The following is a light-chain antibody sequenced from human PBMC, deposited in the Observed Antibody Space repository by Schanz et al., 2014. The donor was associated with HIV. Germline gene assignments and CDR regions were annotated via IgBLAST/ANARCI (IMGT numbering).Light chain of an antibody. CDR2: GAS. V-gene: IGKV3-20*01. CDR1: QSVSSSY. Sequence: PGERATLSCRASQSVSSSYLAWYQQKPGQAPRLLIYGASSRATGIPDRFSGSGSGTDFTLTINRLEPEDCAVYYCQQYGSSGTFGPGTKVHIK. CDR3: QQYGSSGT. J-gene: IGKJ3*01.